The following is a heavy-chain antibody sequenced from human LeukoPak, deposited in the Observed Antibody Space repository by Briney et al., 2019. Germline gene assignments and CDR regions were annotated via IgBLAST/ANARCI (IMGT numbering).Heavy chain of an antibody. J-gene: IGHJ3*02. CDR2: IYPGDSDT. CDR1: GYSFTTYW. D-gene: IGHD5-18*01. Sequence: GEALEISFYGSGYSFTTYWLGLGRQMPGEGAGWVGIIYPGDSDTRYSPSFQGQVTISADKSINTAYLQWRSLNASDTDMYYCERRRDERGYKDIFDIWGQGTMVTVSS. V-gene: IGHV5-51*01. CDR3: ERRRDERGYKDIFDI.